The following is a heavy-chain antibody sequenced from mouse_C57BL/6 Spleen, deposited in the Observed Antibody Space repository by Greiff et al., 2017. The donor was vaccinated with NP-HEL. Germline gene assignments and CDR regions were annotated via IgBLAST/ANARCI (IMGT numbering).Heavy chain of an antibody. CDR1: GYTFTSYG. CDR2: IYPRSGNT. D-gene: IGHD1-1*01. J-gene: IGHJ4*01. CDR3: ARCPIDYYGSSFNYLYAMDY. V-gene: IGHV1-81*01. Sequence: QVQLQQSGAELARPGASVKLSCKASGYTFTSYGISWVKQRPGQGLEWIGEIYPRSGNTYYNEKFKGKATLTADKSSSTAYMELRSLTSEDSAVYFCARCPIDYYGSSFNYLYAMDYWGQGTSVTVSS.